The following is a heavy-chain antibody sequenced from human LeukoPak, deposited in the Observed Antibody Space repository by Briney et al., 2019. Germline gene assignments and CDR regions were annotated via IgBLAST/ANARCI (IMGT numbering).Heavy chain of an antibody. D-gene: IGHD3-3*01. CDR1: GGSISSCNW. CDR3: AGRVDDFWSGSYGMDV. V-gene: IGHV4-4*03. J-gene: IGHJ6*02. CDR2: IYHSGCT. Sequence: QETLSLTCAVSGGSISSCNWWSCVRQPPGEGLEWIAEIYHSGCTNYKPSLKRRVTISVDKSKNQFSVKLSSVTAADTAVYYCAGRVDDFWSGSYGMDVWGQGTTVTVSS.